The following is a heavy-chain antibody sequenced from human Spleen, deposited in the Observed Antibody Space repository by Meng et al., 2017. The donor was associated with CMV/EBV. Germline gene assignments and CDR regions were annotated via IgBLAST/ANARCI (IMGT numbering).Heavy chain of an antibody. J-gene: IGHJ4*02. CDR1: GYSISSGYY. CDR2: IYHSGNT. D-gene: IGHD3-22*01. V-gene: IGHV4-38-2*02. Sequence: SETLSLTCTVSGYSISSGYYWGWIRQPPGKGLEWIGSIYHSGNTYYNPSLKSRVTIAMDTSKNHFSLKLSSVTAADTAVYYCARVGYYDSSGDWGQGTLVTVSS. CDR3: ARVGYYDSSGD.